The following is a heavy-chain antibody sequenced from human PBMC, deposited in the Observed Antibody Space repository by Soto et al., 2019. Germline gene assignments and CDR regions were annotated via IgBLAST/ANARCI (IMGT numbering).Heavy chain of an antibody. CDR2: IYSGGST. D-gene: IGHD3-22*01. CDR1: GFTVSSNY. CDR3: ARDQYFYDSSGANYDDYYGMDV. J-gene: IGHJ6*02. Sequence: EVQLVETGGGLIQPGGSLRLSCAASGFTVSSNYMSWVRQAPGKGLEWVSVIYSGGSTYYADSVKGRFTISRDNSNNTRYRPMNSLRAEDTAVYYCARDQYFYDSSGANYDDYYGMDVWGQGTTVTVSS. V-gene: IGHV3-53*02.